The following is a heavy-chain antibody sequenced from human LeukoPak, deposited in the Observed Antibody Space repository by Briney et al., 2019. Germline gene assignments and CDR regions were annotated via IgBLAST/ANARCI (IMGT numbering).Heavy chain of an antibody. V-gene: IGHV4-59*04. J-gene: IGHJ4*02. Sequence: SETLSLTCTVSGGSISSYYWSWIRQPPGKGLEWIGTIHYSGSTYYNTSLKSRVTISVDTSKNQFSLKVNSVTAADTAVYYCARQGRWLQLMDYWGQGTLVTVSS. D-gene: IGHD5-24*01. CDR2: IHYSGST. CDR1: GGSISSYY. CDR3: ARQGRWLQLMDY.